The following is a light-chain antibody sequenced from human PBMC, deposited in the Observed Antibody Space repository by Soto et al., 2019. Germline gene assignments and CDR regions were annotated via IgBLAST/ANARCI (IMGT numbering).Light chain of an antibody. V-gene: IGKV3-11*01. CDR1: QNVDNY. CDR3: QQCSFWPRIT. J-gene: IGKJ5*01. Sequence: ESCLTHFPVSLSFSPGGSATLSCMSSQNVDNYLAWYQQKPGQAPRLLIYDASNRATGIPARFSGSGSGTAFTLTISSLEPEDSAVYYCQQCSFWPRITFGQGTRLEIK. CDR2: DAS.